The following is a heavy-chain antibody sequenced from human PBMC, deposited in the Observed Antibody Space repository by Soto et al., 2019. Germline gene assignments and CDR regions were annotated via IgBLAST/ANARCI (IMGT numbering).Heavy chain of an antibody. CDR2: TYYRSKWYN. D-gene: IGHD1-26*01. J-gene: IGHJ6*02. Sequence: SQTLSLTCAISGDSVSSNSAAWNWIRQSPSRGLEWLGRTYYRSKWYNDYAVSVKSRITINPDTSKNQFSLQLNSVTPEDTAVYYCARGRLRYSGSYRPHYYYGMDVWGQGTTLTVSS. CDR1: GDSVSSNSAA. V-gene: IGHV6-1*01. CDR3: ARGRLRYSGSYRPHYYYGMDV.